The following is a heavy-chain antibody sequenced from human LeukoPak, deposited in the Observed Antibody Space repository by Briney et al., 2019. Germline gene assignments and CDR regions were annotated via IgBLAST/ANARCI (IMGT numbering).Heavy chain of an antibody. J-gene: IGHJ4*02. D-gene: IGHD3-9*01. CDR3: AKEAVDYDILTGYYTTGYFDY. Sequence: GGSLRLSCAASGFTFSSYAMSWVRQAPGKGLEWVSGISGSGGNTYYADSVKGRFTISRDNSKNTLYLQMSSLRAEDTAVYYCAKEAVDYDILTGYYTTGYFDYWGQGALVTVSS. CDR1: GFTFSSYA. CDR2: ISGSGGNT. V-gene: IGHV3-23*01.